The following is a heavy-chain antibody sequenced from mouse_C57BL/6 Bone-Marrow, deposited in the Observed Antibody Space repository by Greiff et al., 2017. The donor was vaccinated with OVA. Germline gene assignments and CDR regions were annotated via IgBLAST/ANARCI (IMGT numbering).Heavy chain of an antibody. Sequence: QVQLQQPGAELVKPGASVKLSCKASGYTFTSYWMHWVKQRPGQGLEWIGMIHPNSGSTNYNEKFKSKATLTVDKSSSTAYMQLSSLTSEDSAVYYCARRVYDGYYLFDYWGQGTTLTVSS. D-gene: IGHD2-3*01. CDR3: ARRVYDGYYLFDY. CDR2: IHPNSGST. J-gene: IGHJ2*01. CDR1: GYTFTSYW. V-gene: IGHV1-64*01.